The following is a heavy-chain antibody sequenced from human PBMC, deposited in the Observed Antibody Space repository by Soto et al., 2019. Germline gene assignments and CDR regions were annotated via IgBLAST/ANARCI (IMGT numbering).Heavy chain of an antibody. CDR1: GYTFTTYW. CDR3: ARHKGYCSSTSCYGMDV. CDR2: IYPGDSDS. D-gene: IGHD2-15*01. J-gene: IGHJ6*02. Sequence: LKISCEGSGYTFTTYWVAWVRQMPGKGLEWVGSIYPGDSDSRYNPSVQGQVTISADRSISTAYLQWNSLKASDTAMYFCARHKGYCSSTSCYGMDVWGQGTTVTVSS. V-gene: IGHV5-51*01.